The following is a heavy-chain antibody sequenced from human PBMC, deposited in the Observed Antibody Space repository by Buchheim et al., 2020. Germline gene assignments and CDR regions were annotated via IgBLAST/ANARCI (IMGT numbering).Heavy chain of an antibody. V-gene: IGHV3-66*01. Sequence: EVQLVESGGGLVQPGGSLRLSCAASGFTVSSDYMSWVRQAPGKGLEWVSVIYSGGSTYYADSVKGRFTISRDNSKKTRYLQMNSLRAEDTAVYYCARGGFSSGWDAFDYWGQGTL. CDR2: IYSGGST. CDR3: ARGGFSSGWDAFDY. D-gene: IGHD6-19*01. CDR1: GFTVSSDY. J-gene: IGHJ4*02.